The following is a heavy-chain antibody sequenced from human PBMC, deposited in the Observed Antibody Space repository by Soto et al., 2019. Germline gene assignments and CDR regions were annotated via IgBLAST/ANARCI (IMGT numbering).Heavy chain of an antibody. CDR3: ARGPSGLSHASNYYYYYMDV. J-gene: IGHJ6*03. CDR1: GGSFSGYY. V-gene: IGHV4-34*01. D-gene: IGHD2-15*01. CDR2: INHSGST. Sequence: SETLSLTCAVYGGSFSGYYWSWIRQPPGKGLEWIGEINHSGSTTYNPSLKSRVTISVDTSKNQFSLKLSSVTAADTAVYYCARGPSGLSHASNYYYYYMDVWGKGTTVTVSS.